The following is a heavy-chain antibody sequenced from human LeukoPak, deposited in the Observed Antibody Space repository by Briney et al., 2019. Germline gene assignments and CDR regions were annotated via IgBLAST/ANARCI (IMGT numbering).Heavy chain of an antibody. CDR1: GGSISSSNW. V-gene: IGHV4-4*02. CDR3: ARVRSYYDFWSGYYLGLFVDY. D-gene: IGHD3-3*01. J-gene: IGHJ4*02. Sequence: SETLSLTCAVSGGSISSSNWWSWVRQPPGKGLEWIGEIYHSGSTNYNPSLKSRVTISVDKSKNQFSLKLSSVTAADTAVYYCARVRSYYDFWSGYYLGLFVDYWGQGTLVTVSS. CDR2: IYHSGST.